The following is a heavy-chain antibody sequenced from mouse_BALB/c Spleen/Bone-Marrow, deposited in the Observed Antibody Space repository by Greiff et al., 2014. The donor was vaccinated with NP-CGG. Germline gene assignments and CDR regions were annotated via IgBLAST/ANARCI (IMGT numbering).Heavy chain of an antibody. Sequence: QVQLQQSGPGLVAPSQSLSITCTVSGFSLTNYGVHWVRRPPGKGLEWLGVIWADGSTNYNSALMSRLSISKDNSKSQVFFEMNSLQTDDTAMYYCARITTATGAMDYWGQGTSVTVSS. V-gene: IGHV2-9*02. CDR1: GFSLTNYG. CDR2: IWADGST. CDR3: ARITTATGAMDY. J-gene: IGHJ4*01. D-gene: IGHD1-2*01.